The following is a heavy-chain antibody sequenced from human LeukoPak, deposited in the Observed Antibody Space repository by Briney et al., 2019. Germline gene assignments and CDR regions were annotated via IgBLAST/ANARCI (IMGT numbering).Heavy chain of an antibody. J-gene: IGHJ3*02. D-gene: IGHD2-21*02. CDR3: AGPFAVTLDDALDI. V-gene: IGHV1-69*01. CDR2: IIPIFGTA. CDR1: GGTFSSYA. Sequence: GSSVKVSCKASGGTFSSYAISWVRQAPGQGLEWMGGIIPIFGTANYAQKFQGRVTITADESTSTAYMELSSLRSEDTAVYYCAGPFAVTLDDALDIWGQGTMVTVSS.